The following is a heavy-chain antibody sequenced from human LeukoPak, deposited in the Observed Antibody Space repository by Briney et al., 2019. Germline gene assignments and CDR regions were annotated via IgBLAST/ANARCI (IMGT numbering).Heavy chain of an antibody. CDR3: ARLNPRTGDAFDS. D-gene: IGHD3-10*01. CDR2: IYYSGST. V-gene: IGHV4-59*01. Sequence: SETLSLTCTVSGGSISSYYWSWIRQPPGKGLERIGYIYYSGSTNYNPPLKSRVTISVDTSKNQFSLKLSSVTAADTAVYYWARLNPRTGDAFDSWGQGTMVTVSS. CDR1: GGSISSYY. J-gene: IGHJ3*02.